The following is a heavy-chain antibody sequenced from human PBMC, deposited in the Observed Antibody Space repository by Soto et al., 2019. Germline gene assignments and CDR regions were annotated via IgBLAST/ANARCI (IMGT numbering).Heavy chain of an antibody. D-gene: IGHD6-19*01. V-gene: IGHV3-53*01. J-gene: IGHJ4*02. CDR3: ARGGSSWRIAVAD. CDR2: IYSGGST. CDR1: GFTVSSNY. Sequence: GGSLRLSCAASGFTVSSNYMSWVRQAPGKGLEWVSVIYSGGSTYYADSVKGRFTISRDNSKNTLYLQMNSLRAEDTAVYYCARGGSSWRIAVADWGQGTLVTVS.